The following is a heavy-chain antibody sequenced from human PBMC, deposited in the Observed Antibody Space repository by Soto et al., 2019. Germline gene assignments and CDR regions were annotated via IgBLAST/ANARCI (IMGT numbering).Heavy chain of an antibody. CDR2: ISYDGSNK. V-gene: IGHV3-30*04. J-gene: IGHJ4*02. CDR3: ASYHSSGWYYLLDY. CDR1: GFTFSSYA. D-gene: IGHD6-19*01. Sequence: GGSLRLSCAASGFTFSSYAMSWVRQAPGKGLEWVAAISYDGSNKYYADSVKGRFTISRDNSKNTLYLQMNSLRAEDTAVYYCASYHSSGWYYLLDYWGQGTLVTVSS.